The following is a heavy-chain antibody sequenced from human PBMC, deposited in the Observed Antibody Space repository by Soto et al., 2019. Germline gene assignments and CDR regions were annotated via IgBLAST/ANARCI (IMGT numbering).Heavy chain of an antibody. CDR1: GFTFSSYA. D-gene: IGHD3-9*01. Sequence: PGGSLRLSCAASGFTFSSYAMSWVRQAPGKGLEWVSAISGSGGSTYYADSAKGRFTISRDNSNNTLYLQMSSLRAEDTAIYFCARGGYSISEEYNYINVWGKGTSVTVAS. CDR3: ARGGYSISEEYNYINV. V-gene: IGHV3-23*01. J-gene: IGHJ6*03. CDR2: ISGSGGST.